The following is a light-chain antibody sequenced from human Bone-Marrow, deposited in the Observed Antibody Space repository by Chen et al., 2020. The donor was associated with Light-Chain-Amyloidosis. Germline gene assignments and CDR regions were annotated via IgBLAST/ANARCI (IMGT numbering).Light chain of an antibody. Sequence: SYVLTQPSSVSVAPGQTATIACGGNNIGSTSVHWYQQTPGQAPLLVVYDDSDRPSGIPERLTCSSSGNTATLTSSRVEAGDEADYYCQVWDRSSDRPVFGGGTKLTVL. CDR3: QVWDRSSDRPV. CDR1: NIGSTS. J-gene: IGLJ3*02. V-gene: IGLV3-21*02. CDR2: DDS.